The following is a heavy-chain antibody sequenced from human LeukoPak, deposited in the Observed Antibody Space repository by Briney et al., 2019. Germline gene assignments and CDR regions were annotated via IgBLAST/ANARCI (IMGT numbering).Heavy chain of an antibody. CDR1: GYSISSGYY. CDR2: IYHSGST. D-gene: IGHD6-19*01. V-gene: IGHV4-38-2*02. J-gene: IGHJ6*03. CDR3: ARVYGSGPCYYMDV. Sequence: PSETLSLTCTVSGYSISSGYYWGWIRQPPGKGLEWIGSIYHSGSTYYNPSLKSRVTISVDTSKNQFSLKLSSVTAADTALYYCARVYGSGPCYYMDVWGKGTTVTVSS.